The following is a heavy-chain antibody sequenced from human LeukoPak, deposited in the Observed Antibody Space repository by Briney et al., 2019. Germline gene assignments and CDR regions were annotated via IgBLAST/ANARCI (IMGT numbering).Heavy chain of an antibody. CDR3: ASRISAPGLIDY. CDR1: GYSFTTYW. V-gene: IGHV5-51*01. CDR2: IYPGDSDT. D-gene: IGHD6-13*01. J-gene: IGHJ4*02. Sequence: GESLQISCKGSGYSFTTYWIGWVRQMPGKGLEWMGIIYPGDSDTRYSPSLQGQVTISVDKSISTAFLQWSSLKASDTAMYYCASRISAPGLIDYWGQGTLATVSS.